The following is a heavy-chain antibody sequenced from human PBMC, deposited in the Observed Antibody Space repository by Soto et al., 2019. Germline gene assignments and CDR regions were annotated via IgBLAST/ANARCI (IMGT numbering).Heavy chain of an antibody. D-gene: IGHD6-19*01. CDR3: ARVGDSSGWRPYSYYGMDV. V-gene: IGHV4-34*01. J-gene: IGHJ6*02. Sequence: SETLSLTCAVYGGSFSGYYWSWIRQPPGKGLEWIGEINHSGSTNYNPSLKSRVTISVDTSKNQFSLKLSSVTAADTAVYYCARVGDSSGWRPYSYYGMDVWGQGTTVTVSS. CDR2: INHSGST. CDR1: GGSFSGYY.